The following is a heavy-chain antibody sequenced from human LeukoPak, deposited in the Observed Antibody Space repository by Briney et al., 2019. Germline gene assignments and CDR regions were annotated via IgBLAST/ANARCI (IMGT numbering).Heavy chain of an antibody. J-gene: IGHJ3*02. Sequence: SETLSLTCTVSGGSISSYCWSWIRQPPGKGLEWIGYIYYSGSTNHNPSLKSRVTISVDTSKNQFSLKLSSVTAADTAVYYCARLGPVEMAAYDAFDIWGQGTMVTVSS. V-gene: IGHV4-59*08. D-gene: IGHD5-24*01. CDR3: ARLGPVEMAAYDAFDI. CDR1: GGSISSYC. CDR2: IYYSGST.